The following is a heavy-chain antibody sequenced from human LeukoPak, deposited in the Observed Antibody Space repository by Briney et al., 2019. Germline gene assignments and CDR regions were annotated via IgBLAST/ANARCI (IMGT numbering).Heavy chain of an antibody. CDR3: ARDFGKGTAITGRI. CDR2: ISAYNGNT. Sequence: GASVKVSCKASGYTFTSYGISWVQQAPGQGLEWMGWISAYNGNTNYAQKLQGRVTMTTGTSTSTAYMELRSLRSDDTAVYYCARDFGKGTAITGRIWGQGTMVTVSS. CDR1: GYTFTSYG. D-gene: IGHD1-14*01. V-gene: IGHV1-18*01. J-gene: IGHJ3*02.